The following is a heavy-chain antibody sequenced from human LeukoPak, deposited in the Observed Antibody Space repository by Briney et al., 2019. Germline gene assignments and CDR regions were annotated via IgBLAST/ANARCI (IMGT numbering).Heavy chain of an antibody. V-gene: IGHV1-18*01. D-gene: IGHD3-22*01. CDR2: ISAYSGNT. Sequence: ASVKVSCKASGYTFTNYGIFWVRQAPGQGLEWMGWISAYSGNTNYAQKLPGRVTMTTETSTSTAYMELESLRSDDTAVYYCAISQGSYYDTSGYLGGDYWGQGTLVTVSS. J-gene: IGHJ4*02. CDR1: GYTFTNYG. CDR3: AISQGSYYDTSGYLGGDY.